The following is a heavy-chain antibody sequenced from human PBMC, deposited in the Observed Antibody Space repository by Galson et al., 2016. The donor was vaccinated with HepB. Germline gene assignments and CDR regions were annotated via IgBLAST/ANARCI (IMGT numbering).Heavy chain of an antibody. CDR1: GNSISGSGSS. CDR3: ARDKGYGDRYLDY. V-gene: IGHV4-30-2*01. J-gene: IGHJ4*02. Sequence: TLSLTCAVSGNSISGSGSSWNWIRQPPGKGLEWIGYIYQSGTAYYNPSLKSRVTISVDKSKNHFSLNVTSVTAADTAVYYCARDKGYGDRYLDYWGQGILVTVSS. D-gene: IGHD5-12*01. CDR2: IYQSGTA.